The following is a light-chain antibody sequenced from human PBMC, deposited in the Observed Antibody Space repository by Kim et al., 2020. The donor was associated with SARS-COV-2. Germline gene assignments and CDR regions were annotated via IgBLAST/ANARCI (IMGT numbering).Light chain of an antibody. CDR2: DAS. J-gene: IGKJ4*01. CDR3: QQRSNWPPT. CDR1: QSVSTD. Sequence: WSPGERATLSCKASQSVSTDLAWYKHQPGQAPRLLVHDASTRATGIPPRFSGSGSGTDFTLTVTSLEPEDFAIYYCQQRSNWPPTFGGGTKVDIK. V-gene: IGKV3-11*01.